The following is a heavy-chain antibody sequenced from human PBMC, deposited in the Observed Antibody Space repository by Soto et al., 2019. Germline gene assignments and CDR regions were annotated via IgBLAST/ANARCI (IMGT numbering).Heavy chain of an antibody. CDR2: VSPNGQGI. Sequence: GSLRLSCAASGFTLGRYGMSWVRQAPGKGLEWVSAVSPNGQGIYYADSVKGRFTISRDNSKNTLYLQMNSLRAEDTAVYYCAKDKDSSGWYRYFDYWGQGTLVTVS. CDR3: AKDKDSSGWYRYFDY. V-gene: IGHV3-23*01. D-gene: IGHD6-19*01. J-gene: IGHJ4*02. CDR1: GFTLGRYG.